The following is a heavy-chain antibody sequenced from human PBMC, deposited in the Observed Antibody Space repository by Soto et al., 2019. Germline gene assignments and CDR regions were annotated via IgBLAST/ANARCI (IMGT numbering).Heavy chain of an antibody. CDR3: AKSTSVRPVETNYYYYMDV. D-gene: IGHD3-10*01. V-gene: IGHV3-23*01. CDR2: ISGNDGSA. J-gene: IGHJ6*03. CDR1: GFTFSNYA. Sequence: GGSLRLSCAASGFTFSNYAMSWVRQAPGKGLEWVSGISGNDGSAYYADSVEGRFTISRDNSKSTLYLQMNSLRAEDTAVFYCAKSTSVRPVETNYYYYMDVWGKGTTVTVSS.